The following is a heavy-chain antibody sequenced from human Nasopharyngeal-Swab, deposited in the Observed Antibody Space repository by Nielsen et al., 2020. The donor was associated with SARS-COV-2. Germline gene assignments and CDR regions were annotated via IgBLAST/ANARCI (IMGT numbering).Heavy chain of an antibody. Sequence: GGSLRLSCAASGFTFSSYWMTWVRQAPGKGLEWVSYISISSSYTDYADSVKGRFTISRDNAKNSLYLQMDKLRAEDTAVYYCARSTSSSWYRPLDYWGQGTLV. J-gene: IGHJ4*02. CDR1: GFTFSSYW. CDR3: ARSTSSSWYRPLDY. V-gene: IGHV3-21*05. CDR2: ISISSSYT. D-gene: IGHD6-13*01.